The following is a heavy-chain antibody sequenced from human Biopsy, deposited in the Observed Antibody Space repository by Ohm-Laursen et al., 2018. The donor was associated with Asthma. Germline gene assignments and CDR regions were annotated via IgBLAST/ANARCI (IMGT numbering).Heavy chain of an antibody. J-gene: IGHJ4*02. Sequence: ASVKVSCKSLGGTFNTYVIGWVRQAPGQGLEWMGGINSVFGTTTYPQKFQDRVTITADDSTSTVYMGLSSLRSEDTAVYYCARKAGPCISRTCYSLDFRGQGTLVTVSS. CDR3: ARKAGPCISRTCYSLDF. CDR2: INSVFGTT. D-gene: IGHD2-2*01. V-gene: IGHV1-69*13. CDR1: GGTFNTYV.